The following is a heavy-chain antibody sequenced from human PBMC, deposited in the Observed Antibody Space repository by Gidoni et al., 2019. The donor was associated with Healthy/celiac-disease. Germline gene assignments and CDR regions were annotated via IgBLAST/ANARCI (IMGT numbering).Heavy chain of an antibody. J-gene: IGHJ4*02. CDR2: ISGSGGST. CDR1: GFTFSRYA. CDR3: AKDTYYYDSSGYIIDY. V-gene: IGHV3-23*01. Sequence: EVQLLESGGGLVQPGGSLSLSCAASGFTFSRYAMSWVRQAPGKGLEWVSAISGSGGSTYYADSVKGRFTISRDNSKNTLYLQMNSLRAEDTAVYYCAKDTYYYDSSGYIIDYWGQGTLVTVSS. D-gene: IGHD3-22*01.